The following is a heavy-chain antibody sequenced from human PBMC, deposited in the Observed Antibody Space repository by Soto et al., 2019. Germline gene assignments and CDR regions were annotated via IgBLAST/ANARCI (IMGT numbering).Heavy chain of an antibody. J-gene: IGHJ6*02. CDR2: IYWDDDK. D-gene: IGHD6-6*01. Sequence: QITLKESGPTLVKPTQTLTLTCTFSGFSLSTSGVGVGWIRQPPGKALEWLALIYWDDDKRYSPSLKSRLTITKDTSKTQVVLTMTNMDPVDTATYYCAHISSSSPRHYYYGMDVWGHGTTVTVSS. CDR1: GFSLSTSGVG. V-gene: IGHV2-5*02. CDR3: AHISSSSPRHYYYGMDV.